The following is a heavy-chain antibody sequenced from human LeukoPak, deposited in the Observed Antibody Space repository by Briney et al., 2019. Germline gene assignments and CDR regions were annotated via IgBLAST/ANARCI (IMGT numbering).Heavy chain of an antibody. V-gene: IGHV4-39*07. J-gene: IGHJ3*02. CDR3: ARGTIYSGSYTQDAFDI. CDR2: IYYSGST. Sequence: PSETLSLTCTVSGGSISSSSYYWGWIRQPPGKGLEWIGSIYYSGSTYYNPSLKSRVTISVDTSKNQFSLKLSSVTAADTAVYYCARGTIYSGSYTQDAFDIWGQGTMVTVSS. D-gene: IGHD1-26*01. CDR1: GGSISSSSYY.